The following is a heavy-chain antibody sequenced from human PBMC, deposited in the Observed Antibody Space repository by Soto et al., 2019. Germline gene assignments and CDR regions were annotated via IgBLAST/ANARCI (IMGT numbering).Heavy chain of an antibody. D-gene: IGHD4-17*01. CDR3: VKQGYDNGDYHDY. Sequence: GGSLRLSCAASGFTFSSYAMSWVRQAPGKGLEWVSGISGSGGSTYYADSVKGRFTISRDNSKNTRYLQMNSLRAEDTAVYYCVKQGYDNGDYHDYWGQGTLVTVSS. CDR1: GFTFSSYA. V-gene: IGHV3-23*01. CDR2: ISGSGGST. J-gene: IGHJ4*02.